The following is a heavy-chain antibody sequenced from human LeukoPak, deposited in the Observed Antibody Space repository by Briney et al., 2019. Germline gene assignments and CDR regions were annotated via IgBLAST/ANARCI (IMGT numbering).Heavy chain of an antibody. J-gene: IGHJ4*02. CDR2: INHSGST. Sequence: SETLSLTCAVYGGSFSGYYWSWIRQPPGKGLEWIGEINHSGSTNYNPSLKSRVTISVDTSKNQFSLKLSSVTAADTAVYYCARGVLRFLEWLPGPFDYWGQGTLVTVSS. CDR3: ARGVLRFLEWLPGPFDY. D-gene: IGHD3-3*01. V-gene: IGHV4-34*09. CDR1: GGSFSGYY.